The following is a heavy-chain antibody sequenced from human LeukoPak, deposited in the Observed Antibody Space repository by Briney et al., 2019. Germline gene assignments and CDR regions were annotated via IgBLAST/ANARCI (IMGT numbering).Heavy chain of an antibody. CDR1: GYTFINYY. J-gene: IGHJ6*03. V-gene: IGHV1-46*01. Sequence: ASVTVSCKASGYTFINYYIHCVRQAPGQGLEWMGIINPSGGSTSYAQTSQGRLTMTRDMSTSTVYMELSSLRSDDTAVYYCARDLGLEKSMDVWGNGTTVTVSS. CDR3: ARDLGLEKSMDV. CDR2: INPSGGST.